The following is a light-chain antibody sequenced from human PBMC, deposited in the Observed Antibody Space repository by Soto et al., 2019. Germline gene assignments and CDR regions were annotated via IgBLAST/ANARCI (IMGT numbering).Light chain of an antibody. CDR3: QQYNNWPLT. V-gene: IGKV3-15*01. CDR1: QSVSSN. CDR2: GAS. J-gene: IGKJ5*01. Sequence: EIVXTXXXATLSVSPGERATLSCRASQSVSSNLAWYQQKPGQAPRLLIYGASTRATGIPARFSGSGSGTEFTLTISSLQSEDFAVYYCQQYNNWPLTFGQGTRLEIK.